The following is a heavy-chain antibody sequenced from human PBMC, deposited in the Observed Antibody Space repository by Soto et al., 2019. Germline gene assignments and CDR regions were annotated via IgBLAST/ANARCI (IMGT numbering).Heavy chain of an antibody. D-gene: IGHD6-19*01. CDR1: GFTSSSYA. CDR2: ISGSGGSS. J-gene: IGHJ4*02. CDR3: ARDPRDAVADYFDF. Sequence: EVQLLESGGGLVQPGGSLRLSCAAYGFTSSSYAMSWVRQAPGRGLEWVSSISGSGGSSYRADSVMGRFTISRDNFKNALFLQMNSLKAEDTSIYYYARDPRDAVADYFDFWGQGTLVTVSS. V-gene: IGHV3-23*01.